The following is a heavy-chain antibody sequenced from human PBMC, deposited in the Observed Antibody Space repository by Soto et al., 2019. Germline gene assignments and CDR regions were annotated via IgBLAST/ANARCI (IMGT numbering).Heavy chain of an antibody. Sequence: PGGSLRLSCVASGFTFSNYAMSWVRQAPGKGLEWVSAISGIDGSTYYADSVKGRFTISRDNSKNTLYLQMNSLRAEDTAVYYCAKDSRVTMVRGVIIPPGYWGQGTLVTVSS. CDR3: AKDSRVTMVRGVIIPPGY. J-gene: IGHJ4*02. CDR2: ISGIDGST. CDR1: GFTFSNYA. D-gene: IGHD3-10*01. V-gene: IGHV3-23*01.